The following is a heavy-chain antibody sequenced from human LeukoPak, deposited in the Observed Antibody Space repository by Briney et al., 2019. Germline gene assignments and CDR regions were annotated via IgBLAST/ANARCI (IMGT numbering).Heavy chain of an antibody. CDR1: GFTFSSYA. CDR3: AKDTGAAAGTDFGY. CDR2: IGDNGDST. Sequence: GGSLRLSCAASGFTFSSYAMSWVRQAPGKGLEWVSTIGDNGDSTYYADSVKGRFTISRDNSKNTLYLQMNSLRAEDTAVYYCAKDTGAAAGTDFGYWGQGTLVTVSS. J-gene: IGHJ4*02. V-gene: IGHV3-23*01. D-gene: IGHD6-13*01.